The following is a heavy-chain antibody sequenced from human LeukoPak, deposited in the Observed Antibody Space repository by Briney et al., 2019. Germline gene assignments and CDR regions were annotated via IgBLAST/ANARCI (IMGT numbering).Heavy chain of an antibody. Sequence: GGSLRLSCAASGFTFSSYFMSWVRQVPGKGLEWVAAISGSGDGTHYPDSVKGRFTISRDNSKNTLYLQMNSLRAEDTAVYYCAKDLDYGDYWAFDIWGQGTMVTVSS. CDR3: AKDLDYGDYWAFDI. V-gene: IGHV3-23*01. CDR1: GFTFSSYF. D-gene: IGHD4-17*01. J-gene: IGHJ3*02. CDR2: ISGSGDGT.